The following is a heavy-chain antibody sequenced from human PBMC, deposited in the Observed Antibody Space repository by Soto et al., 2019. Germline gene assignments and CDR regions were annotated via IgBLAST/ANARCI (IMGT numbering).Heavy chain of an antibody. Sequence: QAQLVQSGAEVNKPGASVKVSCKASGYTFTTYGISWVRQAPGRGLEWMGWISAYNGDTKDAQKFQDRVNMTTDAFTSTDYLELRSLTSDDTAVYYCARDREAARPGWFDPGGQGTLVTVSS. CDR1: GYTFTTYG. CDR3: ARDREAARPGWFDP. V-gene: IGHV1-18*04. J-gene: IGHJ5*02. CDR2: ISAYNGDT. D-gene: IGHD6-6*01.